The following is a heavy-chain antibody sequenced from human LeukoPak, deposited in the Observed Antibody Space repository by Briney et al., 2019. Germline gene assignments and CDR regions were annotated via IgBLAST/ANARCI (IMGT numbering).Heavy chain of an antibody. Sequence: GGSLRLSCAVSGITLTNYGMSWVRQAPGKGLEWVAGISDSGGSTNYADSVKGRFTISRDNPKNTPYLQMNSLRAEDTAVFFCAKGVVVFRFFLAGFQKEPSYFDSGGGGPVVTASS. D-gene: IGHD2-21*01. CDR3: AKGVVVFRFFLAGFQKEPSYFDS. J-gene: IGHJ4*02. CDR2: ISDSGGST. V-gene: IGHV3-23*01. CDR1: GITLTNYG.